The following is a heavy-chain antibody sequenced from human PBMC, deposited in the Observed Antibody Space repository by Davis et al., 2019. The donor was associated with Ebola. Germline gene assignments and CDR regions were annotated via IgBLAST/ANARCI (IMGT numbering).Heavy chain of an antibody. CDR3: AKCGGDCYLFDY. CDR1: GFTFSSYG. CDR2: ISYDGSNK. Sequence: GGSLRLSCAASGFTFSSYGMHWVRQAPGKGLEWVAVISYDGSNKYYADSVKGRFTISRDNSKNTLYLQMNSLRAEDTAVYYCAKCGGDCYLFDYWGRGTLVTVSS. V-gene: IGHV3-30*18. D-gene: IGHD2-21*02. J-gene: IGHJ4*02.